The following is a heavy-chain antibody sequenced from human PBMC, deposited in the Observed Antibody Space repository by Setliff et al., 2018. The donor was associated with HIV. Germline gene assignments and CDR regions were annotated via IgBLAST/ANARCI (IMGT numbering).Heavy chain of an antibody. D-gene: IGHD4-4*01. V-gene: IGHV3-74*01. Sequence: PGGSLRLSCAASGLTFSSYWMSWVRQAPGKGLVWVSRINSDGSSTNYADSVKGRFTVSRDNSNNTVYLQMNSLRAEDTAMYYCAKTQTVITVYGPFDSWGQGTPVTVS. CDR2: INSDGSST. J-gene: IGHJ4*02. CDR1: GLTFSSYW. CDR3: AKTQTVITVYGPFDS.